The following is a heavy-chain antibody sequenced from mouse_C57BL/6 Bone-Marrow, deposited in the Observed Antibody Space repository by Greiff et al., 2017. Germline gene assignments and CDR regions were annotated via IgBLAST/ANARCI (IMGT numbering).Heavy chain of an antibody. J-gene: IGHJ2*01. CDR3: ARDRLNYFDY. Sequence: VQLQQSGAELVRPGTSVKMSCKASGYTFTNYWIGWAKQRPGHGLEWIGDIYPGGGYTNYNEKFKGKATLTADKSSSTAYMQFSSLTSEDSAIYYCARDRLNYFDYWGQGTTLTVSS. CDR1: GYTFTNYW. V-gene: IGHV1-63*01. CDR2: IYPGGGYT.